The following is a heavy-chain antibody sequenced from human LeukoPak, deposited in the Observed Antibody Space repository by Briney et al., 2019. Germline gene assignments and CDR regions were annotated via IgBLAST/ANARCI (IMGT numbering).Heavy chain of an antibody. CDR3: AREVMIVAATTFWYFDL. CDR1: GFTFSSNS. J-gene: IGHJ2*01. Sequence: PGGSLRLSCAASGFTFSSNSMNWVRQAPGKGLEWVSSISSSSSYIYYADSVKGRLTTSRDNAKNSLYLQMNSLRAEDTAVYYCAREVMIVAATTFWYFDLWGRGTLVTVSS. CDR2: ISSSSSYI. V-gene: IGHV3-21*01. D-gene: IGHD2-15*01.